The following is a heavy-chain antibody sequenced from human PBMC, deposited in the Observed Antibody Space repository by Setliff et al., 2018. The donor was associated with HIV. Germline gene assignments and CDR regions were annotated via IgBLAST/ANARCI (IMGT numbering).Heavy chain of an antibody. J-gene: IGHJ4*02. CDR1: GASLNSGSYF. D-gene: IGHD7-27*01. CDR2: IYTSGDT. Sequence: ASETLSLTCTVSGASLNSGSYFWSWVRQPAGKGLEWIGRIYTSGDTNYNPSLKSRVTISMDTSKKQFSLKLRSVTAADTAVYYCAKLGDSTGVYSYFDYWGQGMLVTVSS. V-gene: IGHV4-61*02. CDR3: AKLGDSTGVYSYFDY.